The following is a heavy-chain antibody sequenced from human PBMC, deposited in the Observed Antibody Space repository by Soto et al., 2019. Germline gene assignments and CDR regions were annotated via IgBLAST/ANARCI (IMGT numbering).Heavy chain of an antibody. CDR2: IIPMLGIA. J-gene: IGHJ3*02. D-gene: IGHD6-19*01. Sequence: QVQLVQSGAEVKKPGSAVKVSCKDSGGTFSTYSMFWVRQAPGQGLEWMGRIIPMLGIANDAQKFQGRVTITADKSTGTAYMELSSLRSEDTALNYCTSGSGSCEVCDIWGQGTMVTVSS. CDR3: TSGSGSCEVCDI. V-gene: IGHV1-69*02. CDR1: GGTFSTYS.